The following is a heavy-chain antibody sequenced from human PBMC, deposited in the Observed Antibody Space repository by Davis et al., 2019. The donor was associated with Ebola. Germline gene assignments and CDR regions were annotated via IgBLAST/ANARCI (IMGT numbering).Heavy chain of an antibody. J-gene: IGHJ6*03. V-gene: IGHV4-39*07. CDR1: GGSITSNRYY. CDR3: ARAYFEGGFYYYYNMDV. D-gene: IGHD3-22*01. CDR2: IYYTGNT. Sequence: SETLSLTCTVSGGSITSNRYYWGWVRQPPEKGLEWIGTIYYTGNTFYIPSLKSRVTMSVDTSKNQFSLKLISVTAADSGVYYCARAYFEGGFYYYYNMDVWGQGTTVTVSS.